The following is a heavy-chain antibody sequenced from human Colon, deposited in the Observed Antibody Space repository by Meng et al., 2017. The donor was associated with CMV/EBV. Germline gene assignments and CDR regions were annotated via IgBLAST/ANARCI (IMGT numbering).Heavy chain of an antibody. CDR2: INHSGST. CDR1: GGSFSGYY. Sequence: SETLSLTCAVYGGSFSGYYWSWIRQPPGKGLEWIGEINHSGSTNYNPSLKSRVTISVDTSKNQFSPKLSSVTAADTAVYYCARLVRKYCSSTSCYATYYYYGMDVWGQGTTVTVSS. CDR3: ARLVRKYCSSTSCYATYYYYGMDV. J-gene: IGHJ6*02. V-gene: IGHV4-34*01. D-gene: IGHD2-2*01.